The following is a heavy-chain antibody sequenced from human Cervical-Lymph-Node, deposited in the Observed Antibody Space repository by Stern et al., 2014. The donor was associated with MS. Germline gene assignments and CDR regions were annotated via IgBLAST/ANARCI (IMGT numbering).Heavy chain of an antibody. CDR1: GFTFSSYG. J-gene: IGHJ2*01. D-gene: IGHD5-18*01. Sequence: QVQLVQSGGGVVQPGRSLRLSCAASGFTFSSYGMHWVRQAPGKGLELVAAISYDGNTKYYADSVKGRFTISRDNSKNTLYLQINSLRAEDTTVYYCATGGGYTYGSGYFDLWGRGTLVSVSS. V-gene: IGHV3-30*03. CDR2: ISYDGNTK. CDR3: ATGGGYTYGSGYFDL.